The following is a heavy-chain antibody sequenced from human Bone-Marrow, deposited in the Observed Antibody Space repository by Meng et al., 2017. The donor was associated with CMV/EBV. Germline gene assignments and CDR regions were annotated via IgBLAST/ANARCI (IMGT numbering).Heavy chain of an antibody. V-gene: IGHV1-69*13. Sequence: SVKVSCKTSGGTFRSNAIAWVRQAPGQGPEWMGGINPMFGTPKYSEKFQGRITITADESTRTVSLEVNSLRSQDTAVYYCARAAVVVLGGALGSMDVWGQGTPATVSS. J-gene: IGHJ6*02. CDR1: GGTFRSNA. D-gene: IGHD2-21*01. CDR2: INPMFGTP. CDR3: ARAAVVVLGGALGSMDV.